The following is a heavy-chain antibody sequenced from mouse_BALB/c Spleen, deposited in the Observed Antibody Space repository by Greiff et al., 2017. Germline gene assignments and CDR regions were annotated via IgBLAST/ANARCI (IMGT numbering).Heavy chain of an antibody. J-gene: IGHJ3*01. Sequence: EVMLVESGGGLVQPGGSMKLSCVASGFTFSNYWMNWVRQSPEKGLEWVAEIRLKSNNYATHYAESVKGRFTISRDDSKSSVYLQMNNLRAEDTGIYYCTRPNYYGSSYWFAYWGQGTLVTVSA. CDR3: TRPNYYGSSYWFAY. D-gene: IGHD1-1*01. V-gene: IGHV6-6*02. CDR1: GFTFSNYW. CDR2: IRLKSNNYAT.